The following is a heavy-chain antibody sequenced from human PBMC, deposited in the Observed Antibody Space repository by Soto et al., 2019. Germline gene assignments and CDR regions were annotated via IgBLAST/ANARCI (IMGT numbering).Heavy chain of an antibody. CDR2: LIPIFGTA. J-gene: IGHJ6*02. CDR1: GGAFSSYA. V-gene: IGHV1-69*13. D-gene: IGHD5-18*01. Sequence: SVKVSCKASGGAFSSYAISWVAQAPGQGLEWMGGLIPIFGTANYAQKFQGRVTITADESTSTAYMELSSLRSEDTAVYYCARFVDTAMVPPLSGYYYGMDVWGQ. CDR3: ARFVDTAMVPPLSGYYYGMDV.